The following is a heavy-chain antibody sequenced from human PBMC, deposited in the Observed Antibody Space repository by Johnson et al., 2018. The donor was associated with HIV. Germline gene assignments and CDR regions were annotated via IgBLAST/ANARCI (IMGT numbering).Heavy chain of an antibody. J-gene: IGHJ3*02. D-gene: IGHD3-16*02. CDR2: ISYDGSDT. CDR3: ASRSYDYVWGSYRPGSAFDI. V-gene: IGHV3-30*04. Sequence: VQLVESGGGVVQPGRSLRLSCAASGFSFSNYAIEWVRQAPGKGLEWVALISYDGSDTYYADSVKGRFTISRDNAKNSLYLQMNSLRAEDTAVYYCASRSYDYVWGSYRPGSAFDIWGQGTMVTVSS. CDR1: GFSFSNYA.